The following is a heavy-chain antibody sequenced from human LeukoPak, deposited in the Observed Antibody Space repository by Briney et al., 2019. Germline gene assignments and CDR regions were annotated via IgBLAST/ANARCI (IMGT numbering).Heavy chain of an antibody. CDR1: GASISSYY. CDR3: ARRDFWSGYLDY. CDR2: IYTSGST. D-gene: IGHD3-3*01. J-gene: IGHJ4*02. V-gene: IGHV4-4*09. Sequence: KASETLSLTCTVSGASISSYYWSWIRQPPGKGLEWIGYIYTSGSTNYNPSLKSRVTISVDTSKNQFSLKLSSVTAADTAVYYCARRDFWSGYLDYWGQGTLVTVSS.